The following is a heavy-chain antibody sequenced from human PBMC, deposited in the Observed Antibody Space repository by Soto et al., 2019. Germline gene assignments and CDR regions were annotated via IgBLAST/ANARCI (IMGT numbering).Heavy chain of an antibody. CDR2: LYDVDGS. J-gene: IGHJ3*01. CDR3: ATWHEREHAFDV. CDR1: GLTISGKKY. D-gene: IGHD1-1*01. V-gene: IGHV3-66*01. Sequence: VQLVESGGGVVQPGESLRLSCAAFGLTISGKKYVAWVRQAPGKGLEWVSALYDVDGSFYADSVTGRFTTSSDSSKTTVYLQMNDLRPDDTAVYYCATWHEREHAFDVWGQGTTVTISS.